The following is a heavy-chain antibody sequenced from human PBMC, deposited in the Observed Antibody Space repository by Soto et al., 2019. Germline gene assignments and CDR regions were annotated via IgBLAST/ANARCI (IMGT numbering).Heavy chain of an antibody. CDR1: GFTFSSYV. CDR3: AKGGFGILTITFFDY. CDR2: ISGSGGST. Sequence: GGSLRLSCAASGFTFSSYVMTWVRQAPGKGLEWVSGISGSGGSTYYADSVKGRFTISRDDSKNTLYLQVNSLRAEDTAVYYCAKGGFGILTITFFDYWGQGTLVTVSS. D-gene: IGHD3-10*01. J-gene: IGHJ4*02. V-gene: IGHV3-23*01.